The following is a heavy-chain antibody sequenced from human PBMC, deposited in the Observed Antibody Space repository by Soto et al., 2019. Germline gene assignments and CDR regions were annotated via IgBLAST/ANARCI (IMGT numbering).Heavy chain of an antibody. J-gene: IGHJ4*02. Sequence: SVKVSCKASGGIFSNDPIGWVRQAPGQGLEWMGGIIPAIGKPDYAQKYQDRVTIAADESTSTAYMELTNLVSQDTAVYYCATGEWELPHFWGQGTLVTVSS. CDR3: ATGEWELPHF. V-gene: IGHV1-69*13. D-gene: IGHD1-7*01. CDR1: GGIFSNDP. CDR2: IIPAIGKP.